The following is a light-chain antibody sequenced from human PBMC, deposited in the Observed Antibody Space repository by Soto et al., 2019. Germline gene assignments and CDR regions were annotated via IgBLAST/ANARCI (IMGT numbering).Light chain of an antibody. CDR1: SSDIGSYDV. CDR2: KVN. V-gene: IGLV2-23*02. J-gene: IGLJ3*02. CDR3: CSSVGSSVLA. Sequence: QSALTQPASMSGSPGESITISCSGSSSDIGSYDVVSWYQQLPGKAPKLIIYKVNERPSGISNRFSGSKSGNTASLTISGLQGEDEALYFCCSSVGSSVLAFSGGTKLTVL.